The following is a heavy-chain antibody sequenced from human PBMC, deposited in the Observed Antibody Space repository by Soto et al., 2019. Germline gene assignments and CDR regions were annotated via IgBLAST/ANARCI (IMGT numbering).Heavy chain of an antibody. CDR3: ATRGNSYGLFDY. CDR2: IYYSGST. V-gene: IGHV4-39*01. CDR1: GGSISSSSYY. D-gene: IGHD5-18*01. Sequence: PSXTLSLTGTVAGGSISSSSYYWGWIRQPPGKGLEWIGSIYYSGSTYYNPSLKSRVTISVDTSKNQFSLKLNSVTAADTAVYYCATRGNSYGLFDYCGQATLVSVSS. J-gene: IGHJ4*02.